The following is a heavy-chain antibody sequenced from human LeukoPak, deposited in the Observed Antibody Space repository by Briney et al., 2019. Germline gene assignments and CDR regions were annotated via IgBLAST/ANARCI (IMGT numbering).Heavy chain of an antibody. CDR2: IYPSGST. J-gene: IGHJ3*02. Sequence: SETLSLTCTVSGGSISSYYWSWIRQPAGKGLEWIGRIYPSGSTNYNPSLKSRVTMSVDTSKNQFSLKLTSVTAADTAVHFCARDSSHFYDTSAIDPFDIWGQGTMVTVSS. V-gene: IGHV4-4*07. D-gene: IGHD3-22*01. CDR1: GGSISSYY. CDR3: ARDSSHFYDTSAIDPFDI.